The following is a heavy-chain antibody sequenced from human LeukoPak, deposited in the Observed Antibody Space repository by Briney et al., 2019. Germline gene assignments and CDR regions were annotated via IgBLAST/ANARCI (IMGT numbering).Heavy chain of an antibody. CDR2: ISYDGSNK. J-gene: IGHJ6*03. Sequence: PGGSLRLSCAASGFAASGFTFSTFGMHWVRQAPGKGLEWVAVISYDGSNKYYADSVKGRFTISRDNSKNTLYLQMNSLRAEDTAVYYCAKWDTYYYDNVGMDVWGKGTTVTVSS. CDR3: AKWDTYYYDNVGMDV. V-gene: IGHV3-30*18. D-gene: IGHD3-22*01. CDR1: FAASGFTFSTFG.